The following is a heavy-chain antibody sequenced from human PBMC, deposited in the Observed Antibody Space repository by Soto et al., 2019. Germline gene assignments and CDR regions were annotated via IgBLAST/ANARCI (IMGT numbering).Heavy chain of an antibody. CDR1: GEFVGSVNYY. J-gene: IGHJ3*02. Sequence: QVQLQQWGAGLLKPSEPLSLTCAVYGEFVGSVNYYWSWIRQPPGKGLEWIGEMSHSGGTHFNPSLKSRVIISVDTSKNQFSLKMSSVTAADTALYYCARVERGTATTVVDAFDIWGPGTMVTVSS. CDR3: ARVERGTATTVVDAFDI. V-gene: IGHV4-34*01. CDR2: MSHSGGT. D-gene: IGHD1-1*01.